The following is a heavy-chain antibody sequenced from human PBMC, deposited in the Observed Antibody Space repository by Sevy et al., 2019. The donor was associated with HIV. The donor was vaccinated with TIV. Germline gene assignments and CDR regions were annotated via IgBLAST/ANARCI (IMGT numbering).Heavy chain of an antibody. D-gene: IGHD3-22*01. CDR1: GYSITSGYN. J-gene: IGHJ4*02. CDR3: ARGGYYDTSGYYSHFFDY. V-gene: IGHV4-38-2*01. Sequence: SETLSLACAVSGYSITSGYNWGWIRQPPGKGLEWIGRLDHSGSTSFSGSLRSRASISVDTSKNQFPLKLTSVTASDTAVYFCARGGYYDTSGYYSHFFDYWGQGTLVTVSS. CDR2: LDHSGST.